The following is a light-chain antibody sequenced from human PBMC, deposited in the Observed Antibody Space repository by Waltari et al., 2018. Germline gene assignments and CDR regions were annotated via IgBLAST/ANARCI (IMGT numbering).Light chain of an antibody. V-gene: IGLV4-69*01. CDR1: SGHSTNA. J-gene: IGLJ3*02. CDR3: QTGGHGTWV. CDR2: VNSDGSH. Sequence: QLVLPQSPSASAPLGAPVNLTSTLSSGHSTNAIAWPHKRPEKGPRYLMKVNSDGSHNKGDGIPDRFSCSSSGAERYLTVSSLQSEDEADYYCQTGGHGTWVFGGGTKLTVL.